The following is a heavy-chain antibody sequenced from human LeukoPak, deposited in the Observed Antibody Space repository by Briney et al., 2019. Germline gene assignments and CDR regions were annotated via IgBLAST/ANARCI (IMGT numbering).Heavy chain of an antibody. J-gene: IGHJ6*03. CDR2: INPNSGGT. CDR1: GYTFTGYY. Sequence: ASVKVSCKASGYTFTGYYMHWVRQAPGQGLEWMGWINPNSGGTNYAQKVQGRVTMTRDTSISTAYMELSRLRSDDTAVYYCARDIAAAADYMDVWGKGTTVTVSS. CDR3: ARDIAAAADYMDV. V-gene: IGHV1-2*02. D-gene: IGHD6-13*01.